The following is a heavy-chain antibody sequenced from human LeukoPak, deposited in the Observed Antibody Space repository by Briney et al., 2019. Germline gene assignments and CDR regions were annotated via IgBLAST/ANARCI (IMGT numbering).Heavy chain of an antibody. CDR1: GFTFGDYA. CDR2: IRSKAYGGTT. CDR3: TRVGCSGGSCYSTQYFQH. V-gene: IGHV3-49*04. D-gene: IGHD2-15*01. J-gene: IGHJ1*01. Sequence: GGSLRLSCTASGFTFGDYAMSWVRQAPGKGLEWVGFIRSKAYGGTTEYAASVKGSFTISRDDSKSIAYLQMNSLKTEDTAVYYCTRVGCSGGSCYSTQYFQHWGQGTLVTVSS.